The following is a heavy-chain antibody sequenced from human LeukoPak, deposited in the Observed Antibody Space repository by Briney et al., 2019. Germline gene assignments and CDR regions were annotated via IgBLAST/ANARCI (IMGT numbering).Heavy chain of an antibody. Sequence: VASVKVSCKASGYTFTSYYMHWVRQAPGQGLEWMGIINPSGGSTSYAQKFQGRVTMTRDTSTSTVYMELSSLRSEDTAVYYCAREQPDYCSGGSCYSLRWFDPWGQGTLVTVSS. CDR1: GYTFTSYY. D-gene: IGHD2-15*01. V-gene: IGHV1-46*01. CDR3: AREQPDYCSGGSCYSLRWFDP. J-gene: IGHJ5*02. CDR2: INPSGGST.